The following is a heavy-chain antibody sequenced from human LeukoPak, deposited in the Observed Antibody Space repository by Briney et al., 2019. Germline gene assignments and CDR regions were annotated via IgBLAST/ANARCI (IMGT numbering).Heavy chain of an antibody. Sequence: GGSLRLSCAVSGLTFTNYLMHWVRQAPGKGLEWVSAISGSGGSTYDADSVKGRFTISRDNYKNTLYLQMNSLGAEDTAVYYCAKVGQIAVAGRGVLFDYWGQGTLVTVSS. V-gene: IGHV3-23*01. CDR3: AKVGQIAVAGRGVLFDY. D-gene: IGHD6-19*01. CDR2: ISGSGGST. J-gene: IGHJ4*02. CDR1: GLTFTNYL.